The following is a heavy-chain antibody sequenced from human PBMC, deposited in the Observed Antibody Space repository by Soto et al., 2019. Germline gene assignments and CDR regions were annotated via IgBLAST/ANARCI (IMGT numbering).Heavy chain of an antibody. CDR2: IYHSGST. D-gene: IGHD1-26*01. CDR3: ARDQGELDY. J-gene: IGHJ4*02. CDR1: GYSISSGYY. V-gene: IGHV4-38-2*02. Sequence: TLSLTCAVSGYSISSGYYWGWIRQPPGKGLEWIGSIYHSGSTYYNPSLKSRVTISVDTSKNQFSLKLSSVTAADTAVYYCARDQGELDYWGQGTLVTVSS.